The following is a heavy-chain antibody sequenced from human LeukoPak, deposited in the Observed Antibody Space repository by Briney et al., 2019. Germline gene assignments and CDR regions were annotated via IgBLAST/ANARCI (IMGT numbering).Heavy chain of an antibody. V-gene: IGHV4-39*07. CDR1: DDSINNDRYF. CDR3: ARGEGVSYDY. D-gene: IGHD3-3*01. J-gene: IGHJ4*02. Sequence: PSETLSLTCSISDDSINNDRYFWAWIRQPPGKGLEWIASINYSGRTYYNPSLNSRLIISVDTAKRQFSLKLTSVTAADTAVYYCARGEGVSYDYWGQGTLVTVSS. CDR2: INYSGRT.